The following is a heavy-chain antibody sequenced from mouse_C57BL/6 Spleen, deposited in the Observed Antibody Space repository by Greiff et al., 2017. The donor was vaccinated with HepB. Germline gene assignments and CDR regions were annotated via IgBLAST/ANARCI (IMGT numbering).Heavy chain of an antibody. CDR3: ARKEGYGSSLYYAMDY. CDR1: GFSLTRYG. D-gene: IGHD1-1*01. J-gene: IGHJ4*01. CDR2: IWSGGST. V-gene: IGHV2-2*01. Sequence: QVQLQQSGPGLVQPSQSLSITCTVSGFSLTRYGVHWVRQSPGKGLEWLGVIWSGGSTDYNAAFISRLSISKDNSKSQVFFKMNSLQADATAIYYCARKEGYGSSLYYAMDYWGQGTSVTVSS.